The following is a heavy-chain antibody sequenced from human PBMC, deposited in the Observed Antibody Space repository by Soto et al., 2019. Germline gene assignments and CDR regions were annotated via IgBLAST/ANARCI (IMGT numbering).Heavy chain of an antibody. CDR2: ISGSGGST. CDR1: GFTFSSYA. CDR3: AKQGPYGDSLGDYFDY. D-gene: IGHD4-17*01. J-gene: IGHJ4*02. V-gene: IGHV3-23*01. Sequence: GSLRLSYAASGFTFSSYAMSWVRQAPGKGLEWVSAISGSGGSTYYADSVKGRFTISRDNSKNTLYLQMNSLRAEDTAVYYCAKQGPYGDSLGDYFDYWGQGTLVTVSS.